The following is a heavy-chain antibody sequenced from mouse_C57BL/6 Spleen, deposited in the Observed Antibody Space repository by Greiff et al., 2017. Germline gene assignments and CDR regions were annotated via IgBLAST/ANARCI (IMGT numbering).Heavy chain of an antibody. CDR2: INPNNGGT. J-gene: IGHJ2*01. Sequence: EVQLQQSGPELVKPGASVKISCKASGYTFTDYYMNWVKQSHGKSLEWIGDINPNNGGTSYNQKFKGKATLTVDKSSSTAYMELRSLTSEDSAVYYWERFYDDYDDFDYWGQGTTLTVAS. V-gene: IGHV1-26*01. CDR3: ERFYDDYDDFDY. CDR1: GYTFTDYY. D-gene: IGHD2-4*01.